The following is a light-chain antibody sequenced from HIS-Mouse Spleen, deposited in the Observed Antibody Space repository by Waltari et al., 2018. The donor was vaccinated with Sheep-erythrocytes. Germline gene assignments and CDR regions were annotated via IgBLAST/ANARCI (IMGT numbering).Light chain of an antibody. CDR2: DVS. J-gene: IGLJ1*01. Sequence: QSALTQPRSVSGSPVQSVTISCTGTSRDVGGYNYVSWYQHHPGKAPKLMIYDVSKRPSGVPDRFSGSKSGNTASLTISGLQAEDEADYYCCSYAGSYNHVFATGTKVTVL. CDR3: CSYAGSYNHV. CDR1: SRDVGGYNY. V-gene: IGLV2-11*01.